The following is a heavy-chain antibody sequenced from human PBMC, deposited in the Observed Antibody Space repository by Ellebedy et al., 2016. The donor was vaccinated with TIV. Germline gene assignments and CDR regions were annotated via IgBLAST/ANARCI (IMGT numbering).Heavy chain of an antibody. J-gene: IGHJ4*02. D-gene: IGHD6-6*01. CDR1: GFSLSTNGVG. Sequence: SGPTLVKPTQTLTLTCTFSGFSLSTNGVGVGWIRQSPGKALDCLTLISWNDGETYNPSLKSRLTITKDTSKNQVVLTMTNMDPVDTATYDCAHRRPAARPWYFDYWGQGTLVTVSS. CDR2: ISWNDGE. CDR3: AHRRPAARPWYFDY. V-gene: IGHV2-5*01.